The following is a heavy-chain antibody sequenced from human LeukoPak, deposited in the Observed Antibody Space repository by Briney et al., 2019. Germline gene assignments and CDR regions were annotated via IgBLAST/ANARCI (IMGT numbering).Heavy chain of an antibody. CDR3: ARDTVPPRNATEQKTGTYY. CDR1: GGSITTTNYY. V-gene: IGHV4-39*02. Sequence: SETLSLTCTVSGGSITTTNYYWAWIRQPPGEGLQWIGSVYYRGNTYSNPSLESRITMSVDTSKNQFSLRLASVTAADTALYYCARDTVPPRNATEQKTGTYYWGLGTLVTVSS. CDR2: VYYRGNT. J-gene: IGHJ4*01. D-gene: IGHD7-27*01.